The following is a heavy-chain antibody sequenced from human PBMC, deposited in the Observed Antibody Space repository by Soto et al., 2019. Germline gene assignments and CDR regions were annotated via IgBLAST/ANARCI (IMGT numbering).Heavy chain of an antibody. D-gene: IGHD6-6*01. CDR2: IYYSGST. J-gene: IGHJ4*02. Sequence: QVQLQESGPGLVKPSQTLSLTCTVSGASISSDDFYWSWIRQPPGKGLEWIGYIYYSGSTYSTPSRKCPVTLSIDTSKNQFYLKLSSVSAADTAVYYCARDRSNSPDYFDYWGQGTLVTVSS. CDR3: ARDRSNSPDYFDY. CDR1: GASISSDDFY. V-gene: IGHV4-30-4*01.